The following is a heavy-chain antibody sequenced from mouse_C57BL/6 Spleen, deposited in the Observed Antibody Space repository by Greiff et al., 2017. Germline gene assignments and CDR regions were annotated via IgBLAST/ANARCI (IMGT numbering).Heavy chain of an antibody. Sequence: VQLQQSGAELVRPGASVTLSCKASGYTFTDYEMHWVKQTPVHGLEWIGAIDPETGGTAYNQKFKGKAILTADKSSSTAYMELRSLTSEDSAIYYCTGGGLCTSYYAMDYWGQGTSVTVSS. CDR3: TGGGLCTSYYAMDY. D-gene: IGHD1-1*02. V-gene: IGHV1-15*01. CDR2: IDPETGGT. J-gene: IGHJ4*01. CDR1: GYTFTDYE.